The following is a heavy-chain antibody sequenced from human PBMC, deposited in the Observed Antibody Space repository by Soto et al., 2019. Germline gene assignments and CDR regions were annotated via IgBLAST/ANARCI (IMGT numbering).Heavy chain of an antibody. V-gene: IGHV1-8*01. CDR1: GYTFTSYD. D-gene: IGHD3-22*01. J-gene: IGHJ6*03. Sequence: EASVKVSCKASGYTFTSYDINWVRQATGQRLEWKGWMNANSGNTGYAQKFQGRVTITRNTSISTAYMELSSLRSEDTAVYYCARDTEEYYYDSSGYYFPPPMDVWGKGTTVTVSS. CDR2: MNANSGNT. CDR3: ARDTEEYYYDSSGYYFPPPMDV.